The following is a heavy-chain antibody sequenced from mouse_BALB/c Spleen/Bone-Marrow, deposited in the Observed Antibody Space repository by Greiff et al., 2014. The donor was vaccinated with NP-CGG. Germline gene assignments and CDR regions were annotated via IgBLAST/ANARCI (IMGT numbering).Heavy chain of an antibody. CDR1: GFSLTSYG. V-gene: IGHV2-4-1*01. CDR2: IWSGGST. Sequence: QVQLQQSGPGLVQPSQSLSITCTVSGFSLTSYGVHWVRQSPGKGLEWLGAIWSGGSTDYNAAFISRLSISKDNSKSQVFFKMNNLQADDTAIYYCARNKNDYDGTLAYWGQGTLVTVSA. J-gene: IGHJ3*01. CDR3: ARNKNDYDGTLAY. D-gene: IGHD2-4*01.